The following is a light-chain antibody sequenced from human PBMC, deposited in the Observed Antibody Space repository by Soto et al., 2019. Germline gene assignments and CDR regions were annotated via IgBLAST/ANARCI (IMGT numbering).Light chain of an antibody. Sequence: DIQLTQSPSLLSASVGDRVTITCRATQDISSYLAWYQQQPGKAPKLLIYEASTLQNGVPSRFSGSGSRTEFTLTISSLQPEDFATYYCQQLERYPTATFGGGTKVDIK. J-gene: IGKJ4*01. V-gene: IGKV1-9*01. CDR2: EAS. CDR3: QQLERYPTAT. CDR1: QDISSY.